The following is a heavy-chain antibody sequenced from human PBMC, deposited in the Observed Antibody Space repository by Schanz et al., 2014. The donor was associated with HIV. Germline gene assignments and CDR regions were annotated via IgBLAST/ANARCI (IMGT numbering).Heavy chain of an antibody. V-gene: IGHV3-23*04. J-gene: IGHJ5*02. Sequence: EVQLVESGGGLVQPGGSLRLSCAASGFMFSNYAMTWVRQAPGKGLEWVSAVSGSGAGTSCADSVKGRFTIARDNSEKTLYLHMNNLRVEDTAIYYCAKDRCSTTSCYGGNWFDPWGQGTLVTVSP. D-gene: IGHD2-2*01. CDR1: GFMFSNYA. CDR2: VSGSGAGT. CDR3: AKDRCSTTSCYGGNWFDP.